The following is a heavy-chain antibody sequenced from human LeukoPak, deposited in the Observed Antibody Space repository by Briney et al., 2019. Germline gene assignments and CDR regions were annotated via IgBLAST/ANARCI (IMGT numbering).Heavy chain of an antibody. CDR1: GYTFTSYD. D-gene: IGHD1-26*01. CDR3: ARDYDLSGSYPGVFDY. CDR2: IIPIFGTA. Sequence: ASVKVSCKASGYTFTSYDINWVRQAPGQGLEWMGGIIPIFGTANYAQKFQGRVTITADESTSTAYMELSSLRSEDTAVYYCARDYDLSGSYPGVFDYWGQGTLVTVSS. V-gene: IGHV1-69*13. J-gene: IGHJ4*02.